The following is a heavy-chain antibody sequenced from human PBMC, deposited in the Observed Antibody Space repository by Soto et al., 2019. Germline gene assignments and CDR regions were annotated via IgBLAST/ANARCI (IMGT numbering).Heavy chain of an antibody. CDR1: GFSLSTSGVG. V-gene: IGHV2-5*02. CDR2: IYWDDDK. Sequence: QITLKESGPTLVKPTQTLTLTCTFSGFSLSTSGVGVGWIRQPPGKALEWLALIYWDDDKRYSTSLKSRLTITKDNPKKQVVLTMTNMDPVDTATYYCAHTVKYSYGSYWYFDLWGRGTLVTVSS. CDR3: AHTVKYSYGSYWYFDL. J-gene: IGHJ2*01. D-gene: IGHD5-18*01.